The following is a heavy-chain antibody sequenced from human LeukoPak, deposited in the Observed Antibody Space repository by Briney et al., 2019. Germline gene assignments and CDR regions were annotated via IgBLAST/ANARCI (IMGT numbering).Heavy chain of an antibody. J-gene: IGHJ3*02. D-gene: IGHD1-26*01. Sequence: GGSLRLSCAASGFTFSTYAMHWVRQPPGKGLEWVAFIRFDGSYKYYPDSIKGRLTVSRDNSNDTLYLQLNSVRAEDTAVYYCAREREKWELPSRSGAFDIWGQGTMVVVSS. CDR1: GFTFSTYA. CDR3: AREREKWELPSRSGAFDI. CDR2: IRFDGSYK. V-gene: IGHV3-30*02.